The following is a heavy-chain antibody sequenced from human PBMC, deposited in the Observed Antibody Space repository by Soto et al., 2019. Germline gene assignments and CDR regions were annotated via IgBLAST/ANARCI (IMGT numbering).Heavy chain of an antibody. CDR1: GDSLSSNSAA. CDR3: ARDFAGASGDGYNLVSYYYYGMDV. Sequence: SQTLSLTCAISGDSLSSNSAAWNWIRQSPSRGLEWLGRTYYRSKWYNDYAVSVKSRITINPDTSKHQFSLQPNSVTPEDTAVYYCARDFAGASGDGYNLVSYYYYGMDVWGQGTTVTVSS. V-gene: IGHV6-1*01. CDR2: TYYRSKWYN. J-gene: IGHJ6*02. D-gene: IGHD5-12*01.